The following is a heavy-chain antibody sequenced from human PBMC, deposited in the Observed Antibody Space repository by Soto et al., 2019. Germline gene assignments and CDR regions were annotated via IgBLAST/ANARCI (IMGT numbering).Heavy chain of an antibody. CDR2: IYYTGRT. J-gene: IGHJ2*01. D-gene: IGHD2-15*01. V-gene: IGHV4-59*08. CDR3: ARPRHGIDATYGVIMEVPDWYFDL. Sequence: QVQLQESGPGLVKPSETLSLTCTVSGGSISNYFWTWIRQPPGQGLEWIGYIYYTGRTNYNPSLKSLVPISVDASTNQFSLNLSSVTAAHTAAYYCARPRHGIDATYGVIMEVPDWYFDLWGRGTLVTVSS. CDR1: GGSISNYF.